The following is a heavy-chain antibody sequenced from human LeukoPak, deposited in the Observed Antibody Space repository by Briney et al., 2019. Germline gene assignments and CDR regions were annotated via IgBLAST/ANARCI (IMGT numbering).Heavy chain of an antibody. CDR2: ISAYNGNT. CDR1: GYTFTSYG. J-gene: IGHJ4*02. V-gene: IGHV1-18*01. D-gene: IGHD2-2*01. CDR3: ARSLGGVVPALVDFDY. Sequence: GASVKVSCKASGYTFTSYGISWVRQAPGQGLEWMGWISAYNGNTNYAQKLQGRVTMTTGTSTSTAYMELRSLRSDDTAVYYCARSLGGVVPALVDFDYWGQGTLVTVSS.